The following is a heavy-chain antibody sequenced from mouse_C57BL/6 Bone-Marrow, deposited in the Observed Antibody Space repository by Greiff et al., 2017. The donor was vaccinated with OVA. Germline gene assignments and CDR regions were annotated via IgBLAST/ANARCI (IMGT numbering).Heavy chain of an antibody. CDR1: GYTFTDYD. V-gene: IGHV1-15*01. J-gene: IGHJ4*01. Sequence: QVQLKESGAELVRPGASVTLSCKASGYTFTDYDMHWVKQTPVNGLEWIGAIDPENGGTAYNQKFKGKAILTADKSSSTAYMELRSLTSEDSSVYYCTGIYYGNYCAMDYWGQGTSVTVSS. D-gene: IGHD2-1*01. CDR3: TGIYYGNYCAMDY. CDR2: IDPENGGT.